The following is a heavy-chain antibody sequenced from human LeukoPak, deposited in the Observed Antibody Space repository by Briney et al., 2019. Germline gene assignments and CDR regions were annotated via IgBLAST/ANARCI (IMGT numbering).Heavy chain of an antibody. CDR1: GFTFSDYA. CDR3: AKGQASDIYKYYFDY. D-gene: IGHD3-10*01. J-gene: IGHJ4*02. CDR2: IGENGVTT. Sequence: GGSLRLSCAASGFTFSDYAMRWVRQAPGKGLEWVSIIGENGVTTYYADSVKGRFTISRDNSKNTLYLQMNNLRAEDTAVYYCAKGQASDIYKYYFDYWGQGTLVTVSS. V-gene: IGHV3-23*01.